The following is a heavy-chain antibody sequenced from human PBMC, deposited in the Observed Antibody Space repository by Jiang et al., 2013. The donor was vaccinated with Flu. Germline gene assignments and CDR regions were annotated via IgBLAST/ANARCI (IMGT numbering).Heavy chain of an antibody. V-gene: IGHV3-11*01. CDR2: ISSSGSTI. CDR1: FTFSDYY. J-gene: IGHJ4*02. D-gene: IGHD2-21*01. Sequence: FTFSDYYMSWIRQXPGKGLEWVSYISSSGSTIYYADSVKGRFTISRDNAKNSLYLQMNSLRAEDTAVYYCARDGSGDFAIVEYWGQGTLVTVSS. CDR3: ARDGSGDFAIVEY.